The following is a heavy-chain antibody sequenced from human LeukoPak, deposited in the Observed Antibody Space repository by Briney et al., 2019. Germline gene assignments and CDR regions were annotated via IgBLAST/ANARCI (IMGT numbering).Heavy chain of an antibody. CDR3: AKIQGWFPGY. V-gene: IGHV3-23*01. CDR1: GFTVSNAW. Sequence: GGSLRLSCAASGFTVSNAWMSWFRQAPGKGLEWVSDISGSGDSTYYADSVKGRFTISRDNSKNTLYLQMNSLRVEDTAVYYCAKIQGWFPGYWGQGTLATVSS. CDR2: ISGSGDST. J-gene: IGHJ4*02. D-gene: IGHD2-15*01.